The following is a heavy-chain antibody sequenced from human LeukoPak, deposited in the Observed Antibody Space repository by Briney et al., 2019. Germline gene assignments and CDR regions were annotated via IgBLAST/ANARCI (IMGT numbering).Heavy chain of an antibody. CDR2: ISSSSSYI. CDR3: ASGHGYSYGPPDY. J-gene: IGHJ4*02. V-gene: IGHV3-21*01. CDR1: GFTFSSYS. D-gene: IGHD5-18*01. Sequence: GGSLRLSCAASGFTFSSYSMNWVRQAPGKGLEWVSSISSSSSYIYYADSVKGRFTISRDNAKNSLYLQMNSLRAEDTAVYYCASGHGYSYGPPDYWGQGTLVTVSS.